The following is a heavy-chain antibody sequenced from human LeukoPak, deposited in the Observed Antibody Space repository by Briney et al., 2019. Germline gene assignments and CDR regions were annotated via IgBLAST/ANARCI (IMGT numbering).Heavy chain of an antibody. V-gene: IGHV3-53*01. Sequence: GGSLRLSCAASGFTVSRNYMTWVRQAPGKGLEWVSITYNDGSTYYADSMKGRFAISRDNSKNTLYLQVNSLRAEDTAMYYCARNILFAFDIWGRGTMVTVSS. J-gene: IGHJ3*02. CDR2: TYNDGST. CDR3: ARNILFAFDI. CDR1: GFTVSRNY. D-gene: IGHD2/OR15-2a*01.